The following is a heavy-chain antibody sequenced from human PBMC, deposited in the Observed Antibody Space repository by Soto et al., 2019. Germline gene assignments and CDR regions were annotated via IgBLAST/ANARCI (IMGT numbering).Heavy chain of an antibody. Sequence: PGGSLRLSCAASGFIFSSFGMHWVRQAPGKGLEWVAHIWYDGSNTYYADSVKGRFTISRDNSRNTLYLQMNSLRAEDTAVYHCVRDLLGSGGHFDYWGQGTPVPVSS. CDR1: GFIFSSFG. J-gene: IGHJ4*02. D-gene: IGHD7-27*01. CDR3: VRDLLGSGGHFDY. V-gene: IGHV3-33*01. CDR2: IWYDGSNT.